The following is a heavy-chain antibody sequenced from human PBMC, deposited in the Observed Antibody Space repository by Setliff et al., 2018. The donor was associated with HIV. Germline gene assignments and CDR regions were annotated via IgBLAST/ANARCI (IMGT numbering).Heavy chain of an antibody. D-gene: IGHD2-2*01. CDR3: ARVDCSSTSCYRDYYYYVDV. J-gene: IGHJ6*03. Sequence: TSETLSLTCTVSGGSISSSSYYWGWIRQPPGKGLEWIGSIYYSWSTYYNPSLKSRVTISVDTSKNQFSLKLSSVTAADTAVYYCARVDCSSTSCYRDYYYYVDVWGKGTMVTVSS. CDR1: GGSISSSSYY. V-gene: IGHV4-39*01. CDR2: IYYSWST.